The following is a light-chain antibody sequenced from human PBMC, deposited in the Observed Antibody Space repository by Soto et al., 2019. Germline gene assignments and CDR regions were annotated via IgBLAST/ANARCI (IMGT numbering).Light chain of an antibody. J-gene: IGKJ1*01. V-gene: IGKV3-15*01. Sequence: MTQSPATLSVSPGEGATLSCRASQSVSSKLAWYQQKPGQAPRLLIYGASTRATGIPARFSGSGSGTEFTLIISSLQSEDSAVYYCQQYNSWLWTFGQGTKVDNK. CDR1: QSVSSK. CDR3: QQYNSWLWT. CDR2: GAS.